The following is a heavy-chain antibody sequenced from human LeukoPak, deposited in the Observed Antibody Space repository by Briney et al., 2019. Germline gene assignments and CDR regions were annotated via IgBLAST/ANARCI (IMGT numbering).Heavy chain of an antibody. CDR3: ARVGEDTAMVWDNWFDP. CDR1: GYTFTGYY. V-gene: IGHV1-2*02. J-gene: IGHJ5*02. Sequence: ASVKVSCKASGYTFTGYYMHWVRQAPGQGLEWMGWINPNSGGTNYAQKFQGRVTMTRDTSISTAYMELSRLRSDDTAVYYCARVGEDTAMVWDNWFDPWGQGTLVTVSS. D-gene: IGHD5-18*01. CDR2: INPNSGGT.